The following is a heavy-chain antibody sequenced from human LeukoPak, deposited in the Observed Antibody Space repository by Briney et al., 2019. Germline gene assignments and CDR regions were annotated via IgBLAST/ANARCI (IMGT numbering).Heavy chain of an antibody. CDR3: ARDRPDIVATYDGFGYYYYYMDV. CDR1: GGSISSHY. J-gene: IGHJ6*03. V-gene: IGHV4-59*11. Sequence: SETLSLTCTVSGGSISSHYWSWIRQPPGKGLEWIGYIYYSGSTNYNPSLKSRVTISVDTSKNQFSLKLSSVTAADTAVYYCARDRPDIVATYDGFGYYYYYMDVWGKGTTVTVSS. CDR2: IYYSGST. D-gene: IGHD5-12*01.